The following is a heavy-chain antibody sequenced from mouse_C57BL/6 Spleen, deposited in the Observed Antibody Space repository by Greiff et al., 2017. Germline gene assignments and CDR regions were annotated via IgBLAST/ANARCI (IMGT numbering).Heavy chain of an antibody. D-gene: IGHD3-2*02. CDR2: IWSGGST. J-gene: IGHJ2*01. CDR3: ARKRGSSGYGFDD. V-gene: IGHV2-2*01. CDR1: GFSLTSYG. Sequence: QVQLKESGPGLVQPSQSLSITCTVSGFSLTSYGVHWVRQSPGKGLEWLGVIWSGGSTDYNAAFISRLSISKDNSKSQVFFKMNSLKAYDTAIYYCARKRGSSGYGFDDWGQGTTRTVSS.